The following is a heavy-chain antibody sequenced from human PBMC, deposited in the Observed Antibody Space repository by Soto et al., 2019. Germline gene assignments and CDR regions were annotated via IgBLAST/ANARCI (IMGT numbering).Heavy chain of an antibody. Sequence: SVKVSCKASGGSFSSYAISWVRQAPGQGLEWMGGIIPIFGTANYAQKFQGRVTITADKSTSTAYMELSSLRSEDTAVYYCARHRQVWLQYFRRYNYYGIDVWGQGTTVTVSS. D-gene: IGHD5-18*01. CDR3: ARHRQVWLQYFRRYNYYGIDV. CDR1: GGSFSSYA. V-gene: IGHV1-69*06. CDR2: IIPIFGTA. J-gene: IGHJ6*02.